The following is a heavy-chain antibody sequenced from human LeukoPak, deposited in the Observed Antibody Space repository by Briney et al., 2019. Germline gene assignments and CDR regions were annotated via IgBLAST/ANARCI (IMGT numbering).Heavy chain of an antibody. CDR3: AGNRILTGYYLFDY. V-gene: IGHV3-48*04. J-gene: IGHJ4*02. CDR1: GFTFSSSS. D-gene: IGHD3-9*01. CDR2: ISSSGSTI. Sequence: GGSLRLSCAASGFTFSSSSMNWVRQAPGKGLEWVSYISSSGSTIYYADSAKGRFTISRDNAKNSLYLQMNSLRAEDTAVYYCAGNRILTGYYLFDYWGQGTLVTVSS.